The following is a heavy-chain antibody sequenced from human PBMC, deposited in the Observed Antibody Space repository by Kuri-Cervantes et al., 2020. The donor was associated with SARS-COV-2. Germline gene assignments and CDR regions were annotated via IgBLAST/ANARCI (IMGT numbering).Heavy chain of an antibody. CDR3: VRDGNHWNFDY. CDR1: GLIVSSNY. D-gene: IGHD1-1*01. V-gene: IGHV3-53*01. Sequence: GESLKISCAVSGLIVSSNYMSWVRQAPGKGLEWVSVIYSGGSTYYTDSAKGRFTLSRDNAKNMLFLQMNSLRAEDTAVYYCVRDGNHWNFDYWGQGTLVTVSS. J-gene: IGHJ4*02. CDR2: IYSGGST.